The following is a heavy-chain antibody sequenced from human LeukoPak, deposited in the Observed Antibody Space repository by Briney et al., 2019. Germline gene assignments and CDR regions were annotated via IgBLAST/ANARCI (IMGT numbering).Heavy chain of an antibody. CDR3: ARAPSIAVHWFDP. V-gene: IGHV1-69*13. CDR1: GGTFSSYA. J-gene: IGHJ5*02. Sequence: GASVKVSCKASGGTFSSYAISWVRQAPGQGLEWMGGIIPIFATTNYAQQFQGRVTITADESTSTAYMELSSLRSEDTAVYYCARAPSIAVHWFDPWGQGTLVTVSS. D-gene: IGHD6-6*01. CDR2: IIPIFATT.